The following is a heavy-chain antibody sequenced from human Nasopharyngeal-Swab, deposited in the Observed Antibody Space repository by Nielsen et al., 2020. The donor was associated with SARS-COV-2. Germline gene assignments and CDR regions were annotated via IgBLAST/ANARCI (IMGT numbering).Heavy chain of an antibody. CDR3: AKDQDYYDSSGYYRGGFDY. D-gene: IGHD3-22*01. Sequence: GESLKISCAASGFTFNSHGMHWVRQAPGKGLEWVAVISFDGSKKYYADSVKGRFTISRDNSKNTLYLQMNSLRAEDTAVYYCAKDQDYYDSSGYYRGGFDYWGQGTLVTVSS. J-gene: IGHJ4*02. CDR1: GFTFNSHG. V-gene: IGHV3-30*18. CDR2: ISFDGSKK.